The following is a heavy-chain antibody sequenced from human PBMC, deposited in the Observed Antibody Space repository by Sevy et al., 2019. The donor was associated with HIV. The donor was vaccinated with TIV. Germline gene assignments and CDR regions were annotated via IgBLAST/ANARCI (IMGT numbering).Heavy chain of an antibody. Sequence: SETLSLTCAVSGYSISSGYYWGWIRQPPGKGLEWIGSIYHSGSTYYNPSLKSRVTISVDTSKNQFSLKLSSVTAADTAVYYCARDRANTMVRGLNNWFDPWGQRTLVTVSS. CDR2: IYHSGST. CDR1: GYSISSGYY. V-gene: IGHV4-38-2*02. D-gene: IGHD3-10*01. J-gene: IGHJ5*02. CDR3: ARDRANTMVRGLNNWFDP.